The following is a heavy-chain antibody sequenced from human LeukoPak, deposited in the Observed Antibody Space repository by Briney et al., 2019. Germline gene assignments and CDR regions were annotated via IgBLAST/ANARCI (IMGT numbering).Heavy chain of an antibody. CDR3: ARVMSRDTAMGAGEFGY. CDR1: GYSFTSYW. D-gene: IGHD5-18*01. CDR2: IYPGDSDT. Sequence: KHGESLKISCKGSGYSFTSYWIGWVRQMPGKGLEWMGIIYPGDSDTRYSPSFQGQVTISADKSISTAYLQWSSLKASDTAMYYCARVMSRDTAMGAGEFGYWGQGTLVTVSS. V-gene: IGHV5-51*01. J-gene: IGHJ4*02.